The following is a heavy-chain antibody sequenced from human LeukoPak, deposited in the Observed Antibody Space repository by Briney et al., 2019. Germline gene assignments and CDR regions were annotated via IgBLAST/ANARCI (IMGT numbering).Heavy chain of an antibody. D-gene: IGHD3-22*01. CDR1: GDSISSSSYY. Sequence: TSETLSLTCTVSGDSISSSSYYWGWIRQPPGKGLEWIGSLYYSGSTYYNPSLKSRVTISVDTSKNQLSLKLSSVTAADTAVYYCARESYYYDSSARAFDIWGQGTMVTVSS. CDR2: LYYSGST. J-gene: IGHJ3*02. V-gene: IGHV4-39*07. CDR3: ARESYYYDSSARAFDI.